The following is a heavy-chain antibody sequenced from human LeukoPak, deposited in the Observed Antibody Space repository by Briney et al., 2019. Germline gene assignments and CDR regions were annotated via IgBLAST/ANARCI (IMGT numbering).Heavy chain of an antibody. V-gene: IGHV4-34*01. CDR3: ARKSRGSTIFGVPTIPHFDY. J-gene: IGHJ4*02. CDR1: GGSFSGYY. Sequence: KPSETLSLTCAVYGGSFSGYYWSWLRQPPGKGLEWIGEINHSGSTNYNPSLKSRVTISVETSKNQFSLKLSSVTAADTAVYYCARKSRGSTIFGVPTIPHFDYWGQGTLVTVSS. D-gene: IGHD3-3*01. CDR2: INHSGST.